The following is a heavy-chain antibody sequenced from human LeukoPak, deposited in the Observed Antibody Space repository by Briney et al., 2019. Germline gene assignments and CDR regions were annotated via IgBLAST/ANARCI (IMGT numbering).Heavy chain of an antibody. Sequence: GGSLRLSCAASGARFSDHYMSWIRQAPGKGLEWISYISSSGSNIHYADSMRGRVTISRANANNSLTLHMSSLRAEDTAVYYCAGALMVAAFDSWGQGTLVTVSS. CDR1: GARFSDHY. D-gene: IGHD2-15*01. V-gene: IGHV3-11*01. CDR3: AGALMVAAFDS. J-gene: IGHJ4*02. CDR2: ISSSGSNI.